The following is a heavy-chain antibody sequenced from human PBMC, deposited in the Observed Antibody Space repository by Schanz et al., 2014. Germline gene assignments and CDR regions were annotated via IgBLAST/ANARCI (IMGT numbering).Heavy chain of an antibody. D-gene: IGHD6-19*01. CDR3: AASSGWHPSTDY. J-gene: IGHJ4*02. CDR1: GFTFSSYA. Sequence: EVQLLESGGGLVQPGGSLRLSCAASGFTFSSYAMHWVRQAPGKGLEWVSVISWNSGTIGYADSVKGRFTISRDNAKNSLYLQMNSLRVEDTAVYYCAASSGWHPSTDYWGQGTLVTVSS. V-gene: IGHV3-9*01. CDR2: ISWNSGTI.